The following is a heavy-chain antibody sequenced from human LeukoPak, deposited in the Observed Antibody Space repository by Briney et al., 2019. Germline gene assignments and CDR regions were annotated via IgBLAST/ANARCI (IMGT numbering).Heavy chain of an antibody. CDR3: ARMSSGYYPNFDY. CDR1: GGSISSYY. J-gene: IGHJ4*02. D-gene: IGHD3-22*01. Sequence: SETLSLTCTVSGGSISSYYWSWIRQPPGKGLEWIGYIYYSGSTNYNPSLKSRVTISVDTSKNQFSLKLSSVTAAASAVYYCARMSSGYYPNFDYWGQGTLLTVSS. CDR2: IYYSGST. V-gene: IGHV4-59*01.